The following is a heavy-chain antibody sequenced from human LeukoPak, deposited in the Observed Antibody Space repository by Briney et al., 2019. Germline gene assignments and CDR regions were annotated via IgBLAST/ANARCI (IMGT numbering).Heavy chain of an antibody. Sequence: GGSLRLSCAASGFTFSSYAMSWVRQAPGKGLEWVSGISGNGGTTYYADSVKGRFSISRDNSKNMVYVQMNSLRADDTAVYYCAKGPGSDGSGRGGALDVWGQGTMVTVSS. CDR2: ISGNGGTT. D-gene: IGHD3-10*01. CDR3: AKGPGSDGSGRGGALDV. V-gene: IGHV3-23*01. J-gene: IGHJ3*01. CDR1: GFTFSSYA.